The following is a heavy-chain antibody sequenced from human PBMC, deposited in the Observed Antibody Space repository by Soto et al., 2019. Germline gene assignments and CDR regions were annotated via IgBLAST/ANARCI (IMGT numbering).Heavy chain of an antibody. V-gene: IGHV4-39*01. CDR1: GGSISSSSYY. D-gene: IGHD3-22*01. CDR2: IYYSGST. CDR3: ASLSITMIVQD. Sequence: QLQLQEPGPGLVKPSETLSLTCTVSGGSISSSSYYWGWIRQPPGKGLEWIGSIYYSGSTYYNPSLKSRVTISVDTSKNQFSLKLSSVTAADTAVYYCASLSITMIVQDWGQGTMVTVSS. J-gene: IGHJ3*01.